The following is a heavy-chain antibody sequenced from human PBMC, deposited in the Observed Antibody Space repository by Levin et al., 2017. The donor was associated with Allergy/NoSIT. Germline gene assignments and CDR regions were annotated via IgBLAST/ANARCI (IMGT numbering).Heavy chain of an antibody. CDR3: ASYLGSGTSYY. J-gene: IGHJ4*02. CDR1: GFTFSTYG. V-gene: IGHV3-33*01. CDR2: IWYDGSHQ. Sequence: PGGSLRLSCAASGFTFSTYGMHWVRQAPGKGLEWVASIWYDGSHQYYADSVRGRFTISRDNSKNTLYLQMNSLRAEDTAVYYCASYLGSGTSYYWGQGTLVTVSS. D-gene: IGHD3-10*01.